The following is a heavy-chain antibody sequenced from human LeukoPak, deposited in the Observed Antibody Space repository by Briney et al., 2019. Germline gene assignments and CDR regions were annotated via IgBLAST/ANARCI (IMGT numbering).Heavy chain of an antibody. Sequence: SDTLSLTCTVSDDSINNSDYYWDWIRQPPGKGLEWIGTISYSGSTFYDPSLRSRVTISVDTSRNQFSLKLTSVTAADTAVYFCASHIVLLPPALYYWGQGTLVTVSS. CDR2: ISYSGST. V-gene: IGHV4-39*01. D-gene: IGHD2-2*01. CDR1: DDSINNSDYY. CDR3: ASHIVLLPPALYY. J-gene: IGHJ4*02.